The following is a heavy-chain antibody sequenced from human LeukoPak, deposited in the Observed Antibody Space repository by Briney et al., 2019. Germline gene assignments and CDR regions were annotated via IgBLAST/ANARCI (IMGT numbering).Heavy chain of an antibody. CDR3: ARGIAAQGTDY. CDR1: GFTFSSYS. CDR2: IISCRSYI. J-gene: IGHJ4*02. D-gene: IGHD6-6*01. Sequence: GGSLTLSCAASGFTFSSYSMNGLRQARGKGLEWVSSIISCRSYIYYADSVKGRFTIYRDNDKNSLYLQMNRLRAEETAVYYSARGIAAQGTDYWGQGTLVTVSS. V-gene: IGHV3-21*04.